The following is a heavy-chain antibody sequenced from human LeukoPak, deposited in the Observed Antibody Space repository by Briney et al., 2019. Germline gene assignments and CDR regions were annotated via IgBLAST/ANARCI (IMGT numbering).Heavy chain of an antibody. V-gene: IGHV3-30*03. J-gene: IGHJ4*02. Sequence: PGGSLRLSCAASEFTFTNYGMHWVRQAPGKGLEWVAVISYDGSNRYYGDSVKGRFTISRDNAKNSLYLQMNSLRAEDTAVYYCARASLRWYNRGIGDYWGQGTLVTVSS. CDR1: EFTFTNYG. CDR2: ISYDGSNR. D-gene: IGHD4-23*01. CDR3: ARASLRWYNRGIGDY.